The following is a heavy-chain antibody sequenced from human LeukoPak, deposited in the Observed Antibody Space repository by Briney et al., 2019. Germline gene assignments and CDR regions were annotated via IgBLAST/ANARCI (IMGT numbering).Heavy chain of an antibody. CDR1: GFTFTSYW. Sequence: GGSLRLSCEASGFTFTSYWMAWVRQAPGKGLEWVANIAQDGAEAVYADSVRGRFSISRDNAKNSLYLQMNNLRAEDTAVYYCSNGIYRDSYWGQGTQVTVSS. CDR3: SNGIYRDSY. D-gene: IGHD1-26*01. J-gene: IGHJ4*02. CDR2: IAQDGAEA. V-gene: IGHV3-7*01.